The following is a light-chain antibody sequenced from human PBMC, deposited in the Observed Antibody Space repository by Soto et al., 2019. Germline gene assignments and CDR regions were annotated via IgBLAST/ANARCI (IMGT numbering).Light chain of an antibody. CDR2: NNN. CDR1: SSNIGAGYD. Sequence: QSVLTQPPSVSGAPGQRVTISCTGTSSNIGAGYDVHWYQQSPGTAPKLVIYNNNNRPSGVPDRFSGSKSGTSGSLAITGLQAEDEADYYCQSYDGSLTGVIFGGGTKDRP. V-gene: IGLV1-40*01. J-gene: IGLJ2*01. CDR3: QSYDGSLTGVI.